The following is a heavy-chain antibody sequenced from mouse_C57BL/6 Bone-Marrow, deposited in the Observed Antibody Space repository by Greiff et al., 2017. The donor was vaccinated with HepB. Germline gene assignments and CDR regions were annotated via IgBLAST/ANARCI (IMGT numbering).Heavy chain of an antibody. CDR3: ARRRAKASATDWYFDV. CDR1: GFSLSTSGMG. CDR2: IYWDDDK. V-gene: IGHV8-12*01. J-gene: IGHJ1*03. D-gene: IGHD6-1*01. Sequence: QVTLKVCGPGILQSSQTLSLTCSFSGFSLSTSGMGVSWIRQPSGKGLEWLAHIYWDDDKRYNPSLKSRLTISKDTSRNQVFLKITSVDTADTATYYCARRRAKASATDWYFDVWGTGTTVTVSS.